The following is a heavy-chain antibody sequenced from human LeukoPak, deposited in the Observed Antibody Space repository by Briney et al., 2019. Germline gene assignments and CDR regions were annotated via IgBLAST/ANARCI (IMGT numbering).Heavy chain of an antibody. D-gene: IGHD1-26*01. V-gene: IGHV4-4*07. CDR1: GGSISSHY. CDR2: IYTSGST. Sequence: PSETLSLTCTVSGGSISSHYWSWIRQPAGKGLEWIGRIYTSGSTNYNPSLKSRVTMSVDTSKNQFSLRLSSVTAADTAVYYCAREGGTYELRMDVWGQGTTVTVSS. J-gene: IGHJ6*02. CDR3: AREGGTYELRMDV.